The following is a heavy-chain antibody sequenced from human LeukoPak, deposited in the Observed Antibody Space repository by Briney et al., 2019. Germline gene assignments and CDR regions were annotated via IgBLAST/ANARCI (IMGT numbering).Heavy chain of an antibody. CDR2: ISYDGSDK. J-gene: IGHJ4*02. D-gene: IGHD6-13*01. CDR3: VRDRNTGAAGYYFDY. Sequence: GGSLRLSCTASKFTFSLYALHWVRQAPGKGLEWVAIISYDGSDKYYADSVKGRFTISRDNSKSTLYLQMNSLRAEDTAVYYCVRDRNTGAAGYYFDYWGQGTLVTVSS. CDR1: KFTFSLYA. V-gene: IGHV3-30*04.